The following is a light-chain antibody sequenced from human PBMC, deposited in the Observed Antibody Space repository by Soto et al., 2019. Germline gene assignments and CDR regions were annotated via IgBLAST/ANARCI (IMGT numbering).Light chain of an antibody. V-gene: IGLV2-14*01. CDR1: SSDIGGYNS. Sequence: QSALTQPASVSGSPGQSITISCTGSSSDIGGYNSVSWYQHHPGQAPKLMIYEVTNRPSGVSNRFSGSKSGNTASLTISGLQADDESDYYCSSHTTTLAYVFGTGTQLTVL. CDR3: SSHTTTLAYV. CDR2: EVT. J-gene: IGLJ7*01.